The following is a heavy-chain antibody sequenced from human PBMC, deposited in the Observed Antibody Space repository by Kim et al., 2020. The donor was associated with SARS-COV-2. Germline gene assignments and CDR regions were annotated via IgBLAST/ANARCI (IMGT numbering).Heavy chain of an antibody. CDR2: INSDGSST. V-gene: IGHV3-74*01. D-gene: IGHD3-9*01. J-gene: IGHJ5*02. Sequence: GGSLRLSCAASGFTFSSYWMHWVRQAPGKGLVWVSRINSDGSSTSYADSVKGRFTISRDNAKNTLYLQMNSLRAEDMAVYYCARDGRFDWYWFDPWGQGTLVTVSS. CDR1: GFTFSSYW. CDR3: ARDGRFDWYWFDP.